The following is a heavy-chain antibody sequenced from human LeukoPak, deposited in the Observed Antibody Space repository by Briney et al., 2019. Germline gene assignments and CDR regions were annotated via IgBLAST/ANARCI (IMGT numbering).Heavy chain of an antibody. CDR3: ARAHNWKYGSFDF. CDR2: IYYSGST. D-gene: IGHD1-7*01. J-gene: IGHJ4*02. V-gene: IGHV4-39*01. CDR1: GGSISSSSSYY. Sequence: SETLSLTCTVSGGSISSSSSYYWGWIRQPPGKGLEWIGSIYYSGSTYYNPPLKSLVTISLDTSKNQFSLKLSSVTAADTAVYYCARAHNWKYGSFDFWGQGTLVTVSS.